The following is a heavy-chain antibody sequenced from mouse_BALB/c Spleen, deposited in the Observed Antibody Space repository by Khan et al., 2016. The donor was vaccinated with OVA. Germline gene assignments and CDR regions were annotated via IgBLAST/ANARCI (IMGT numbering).Heavy chain of an antibody. CDR2: MIYTGYT. J-gene: IGHJ3*01. V-gene: IGHV3-8*02. CDR3: ARATYRCAFAY. D-gene: IGHD2-14*01. Sequence: EVQLQESGPSLVKPSQTLSLTCSVTGDSITSGYWSWIRKFPGHKLEYMGYMIYTGYTDYNPSLNSRLAITRHTSKNQYYLQWNSVTTEDTATYYCARATYRCAFAYWGQGTLVTVSA. CDR1: GDSITSGY.